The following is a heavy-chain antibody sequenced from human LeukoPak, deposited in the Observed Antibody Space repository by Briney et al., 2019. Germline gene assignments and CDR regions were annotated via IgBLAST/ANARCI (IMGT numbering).Heavy chain of an antibody. V-gene: IGHV3-23*01. CDR2: ISGSGGST. D-gene: IGHD1-26*01. J-gene: IGHJ4*02. Sequence: GGSLRLSCAASGFTFSSYAMSWVRQAPGKGLEWVSAISGSGGSTYYADSVKGRFTISRDNAKNSLYLQMNSLRAEDTAVYYCARVGELLNFDYWGQGTLVTVSS. CDR3: ARVGELLNFDY. CDR1: GFTFSSYA.